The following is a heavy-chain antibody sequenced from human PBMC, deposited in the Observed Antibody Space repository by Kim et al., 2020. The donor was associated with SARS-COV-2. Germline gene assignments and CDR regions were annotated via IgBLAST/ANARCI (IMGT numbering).Heavy chain of an antibody. CDR1: GYTFTSYG. D-gene: IGHD5-18*01. CDR2: ISAYNGNT. Sequence: ASVKVSCKASGYTFTSYGISWVRQAPGQGLEWMGWISAYNGNTNYAQKLQGRVTMTTDTSTSTAYMELRSLRSDDTAVYYCAREVRELWYGNYYYYMDVWGKGTTVTVSS. V-gene: IGHV1-18*01. J-gene: IGHJ6*03. CDR3: AREVRELWYGNYYYYMDV.